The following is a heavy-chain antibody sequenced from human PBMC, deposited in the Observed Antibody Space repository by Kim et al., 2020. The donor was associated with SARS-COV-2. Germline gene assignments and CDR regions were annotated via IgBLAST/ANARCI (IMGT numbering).Heavy chain of an antibody. CDR3: ARGPPSSASYWYAFDI. Sequence: GGSLRLSCAASGFTLGGSAMHWVRQASGKGLEWVGRIRSKANSDATTYAASVKGRFTISRDDSKNTAYLQMNSLKTEDTAVYYCARGPPSSASYWYAFDIWGQGKMVTVSS. V-gene: IGHV3-73*01. CDR2: IRSKANSDAT. D-gene: IGHD1-26*01. J-gene: IGHJ3*02. CDR1: GFTLGGSA.